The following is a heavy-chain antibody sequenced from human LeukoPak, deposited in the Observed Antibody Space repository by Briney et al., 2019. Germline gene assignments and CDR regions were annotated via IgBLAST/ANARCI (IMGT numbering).Heavy chain of an antibody. CDR3: AKDSRYCSGGSCYSGIDY. J-gene: IGHJ4*02. V-gene: IGHV3-30*02. D-gene: IGHD2-15*01. Sequence: GGSLRLSCVASGFTFSIYGMNWVRQAPGKGLEWVAYIRYDGSNEHYADSVKGRFIISRDNSKNTLYLQMNSLRAEDTAVYYCAKDSRYCSGGSCYSGIDYWGQGTLVTVSS. CDR2: IRYDGSNE. CDR1: GFTFSIYG.